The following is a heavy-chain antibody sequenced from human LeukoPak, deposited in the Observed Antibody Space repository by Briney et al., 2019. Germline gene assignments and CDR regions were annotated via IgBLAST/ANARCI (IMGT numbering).Heavy chain of an antibody. CDR3: ARVXXATGTTYPXXYXXXMDV. V-gene: IGHV1-69*13. Sequence: SVKVSCKASGGTFSSYAISWVRQAPGQGLEWMGGIIPIFGTANYAQKFQGRVTITAGESTSTAYMELSSLRSEDTAVYYCARVXXATGTTYPXXYXXXMDV. D-gene: IGHD1-7*01. CDR1: GGTFSSYA. CDR2: IIPIFGTA. J-gene: IGHJ6*03.